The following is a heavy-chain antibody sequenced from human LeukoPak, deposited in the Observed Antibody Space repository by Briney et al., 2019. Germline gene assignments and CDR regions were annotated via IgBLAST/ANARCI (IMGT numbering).Heavy chain of an antibody. CDR3: ARDFFTDDYDTT. D-gene: IGHD3-22*01. CDR2: INPNSGGT. V-gene: IGHV1-2*02. J-gene: IGHJ4*02. CDR1: GYTFTGYY. Sequence: ASVKVSCKASGYTFTGYYMHWVRQAPGQGLEWMGWINPNSGGTNYAQKFQGRVTMTRDTSISTAYMELSRLRSDDTAVYYCARDFFTDDYDTTWGQGTLVTVSS.